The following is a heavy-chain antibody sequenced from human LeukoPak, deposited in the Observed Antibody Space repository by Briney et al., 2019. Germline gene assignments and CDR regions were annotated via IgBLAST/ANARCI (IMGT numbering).Heavy chain of an antibody. V-gene: IGHV1-18*01. CDR2: IKIGEGNT. D-gene: IGHD2-15*01. Sequence: ASMTVSCKTSGYTFSDFGTTWVRQAPGQGPEWMGWIKIGEGNTHYGQKFRDRVSMTRDISSNTAFLEMRNLRPDDTAVYFCSRSYYSSSWYYFDHWGQGTLVTVSS. CDR3: SRSYYSSSWYYFDH. CDR1: GYTFSDFG. J-gene: IGHJ4*02.